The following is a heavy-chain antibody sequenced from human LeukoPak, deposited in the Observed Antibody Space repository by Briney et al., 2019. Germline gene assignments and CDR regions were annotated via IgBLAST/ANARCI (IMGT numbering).Heavy chain of an antibody. D-gene: IGHD3-9*01. V-gene: IGHV1-3*01. CDR2: INAVNGNT. Sequence: GASVKVSCTASGYTFPTYTMHWVRQAPGQGLEWMGCINAVNGNTEYSQKFQGSVTISRDTSATTSYMELSNLRSEDTALYYCARGGGTGIFDWWGQGTLVTVSS. J-gene: IGHJ4*02. CDR3: ARGGGTGIFDW. CDR1: GYTFPTYT.